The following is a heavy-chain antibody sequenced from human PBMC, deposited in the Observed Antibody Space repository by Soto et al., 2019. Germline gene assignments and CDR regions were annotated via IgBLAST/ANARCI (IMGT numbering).Heavy chain of an antibody. J-gene: IGHJ4*02. CDR3: AKEDSFSHSLDY. D-gene: IGHD5-18*01. CDR1: GYTFTSYY. Sequence: ASVKVSCKASGYTFTSYYMHWVRQAPGQGLEWMGIINPSGGSTSYPQKFQGRVTMTRDTSTSTVYMELSGLRSEDTAVYYCAKEDSFSHSLDYWGQGTLVTVSS. CDR2: INPSGGST. V-gene: IGHV1-46*01.